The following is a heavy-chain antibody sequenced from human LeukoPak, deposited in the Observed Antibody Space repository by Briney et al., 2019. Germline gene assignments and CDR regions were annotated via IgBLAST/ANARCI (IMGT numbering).Heavy chain of an antibody. J-gene: IGHJ4*02. D-gene: IGHD3-10*01. V-gene: IGHV1-3*01. Sequence: ASVKVSCKASGYTFTSYAMHWVRQAPGQRLEWMGWINAGNGNTKYSQEFQGRVTITRDTSASTAYMELSRLRSDDTAVYYCARDMGYYGSGSLRYYFDYWGQGTLVTVSS. CDR1: GYTFTSYA. CDR2: INAGNGNT. CDR3: ARDMGYYGSGSLRYYFDY.